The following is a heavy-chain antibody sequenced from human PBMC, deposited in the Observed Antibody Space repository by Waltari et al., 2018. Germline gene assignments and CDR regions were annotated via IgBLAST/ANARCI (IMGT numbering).Heavy chain of an antibody. J-gene: IGHJ4*02. V-gene: IGHV3-48*01. D-gene: IGHD1-26*01. CDR1: GFTFSSYS. CDR2: ISSSSSTI. Sequence: EVQLVDSGGGLVQPGGSLRLSCAASGFTFSSYSMSWVRQAPGKGLEWVSYISSSSSTIYYADSVKGRFTISRDNAKNSLYLQMNSLRAEDTAVYYCARGRWEPLDYWGKGTLVTVSS. CDR3: ARGRWEPLDY.